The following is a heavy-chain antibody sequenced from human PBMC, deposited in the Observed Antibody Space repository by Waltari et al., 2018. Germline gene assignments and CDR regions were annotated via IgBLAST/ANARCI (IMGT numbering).Heavy chain of an antibody. D-gene: IGHD3-10*01. V-gene: IGHV1-46*01. J-gene: IGHJ5*02. CDR3: ARDLLTMVQGVRAWFDP. CDR2: INPSGGST. CDR1: GYTFTSYY. Sequence: QVQLVQSGAEVKKPGASVKVSCKASGYTFTSYYMHWVRQAPGQGLEWMGIINPSGGSTSYEQKFQGKVTMTRYTSTSTVYMELSSLRSEDTAVYYCARDLLTMVQGVRAWFDPWGQGTLVTVSS.